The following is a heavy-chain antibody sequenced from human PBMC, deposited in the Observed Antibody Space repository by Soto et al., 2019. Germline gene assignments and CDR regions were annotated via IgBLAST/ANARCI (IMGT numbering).Heavy chain of an antibody. CDR1: GFTFSSYA. V-gene: IGHV3-23*01. D-gene: IGHD4-17*01. Sequence: PGGSLRLSCAASGFTFSSYAMSWVRQAPGKGLEWVSAIXGXGXXXYXXXSVKGRFTISRDNSKNTLYLQMNSLRAEDTAVYYCAKGNLLDGADYWGQGTLVTVSS. CDR2: IXGXGXXX. CDR3: AKGNLLDGADY. J-gene: IGHJ4*02.